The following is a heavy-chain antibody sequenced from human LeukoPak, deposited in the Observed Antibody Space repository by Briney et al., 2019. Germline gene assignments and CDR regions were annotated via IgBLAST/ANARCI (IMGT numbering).Heavy chain of an antibody. Sequence: ASVKVSCKASGYTFTTDDINWVRQATGQGLEWMGWMNPNSGNTGYAQKFQGRVTITRNTSISTAYMELSSLRSEDTAVYYCARGFHGPLSNYLPYYYYMDVWGKGTTVTVSS. CDR3: ARGFHGPLSNYLPYYYYMDV. J-gene: IGHJ6*03. CDR1: GYTFTTDD. CDR2: MNPNSGNT. D-gene: IGHD4-11*01. V-gene: IGHV1-8*01.